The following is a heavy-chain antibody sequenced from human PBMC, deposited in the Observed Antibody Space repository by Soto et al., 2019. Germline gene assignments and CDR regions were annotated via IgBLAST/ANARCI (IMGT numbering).Heavy chain of an antibody. V-gene: IGHV3-53*01. J-gene: IGHJ6*02. CDR2: IYSGGSA. Sequence: GGSLRLSCAASGFTVSSNYMSWVRQAPGKGLEWVSVIYSGGSAYYADSVKGRFTIPRDSSKNTLYLQMNSLRADDTAVYYCAREGYSYKYGMDVWGQGTTVTVSS. D-gene: IGHD5-18*01. CDR3: AREGYSYKYGMDV. CDR1: GFTVSSNY.